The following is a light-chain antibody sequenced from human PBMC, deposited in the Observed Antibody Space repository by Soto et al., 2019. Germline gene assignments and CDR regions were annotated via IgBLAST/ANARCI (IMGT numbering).Light chain of an antibody. CDR1: QSVSSN. V-gene: IGKV3-15*01. CDR2: GAS. CDR3: QQYNNWPFPSWT. Sequence: EIVMTQSPATLSVSPGERATLSCRASQSVSSNLAWYQQKPGQAPRLLIYGASTRATGIPARFSGSGSGTDFHLTISSLQSEDFAVYYCQQYNNWPFPSWTCGQGTKVEIK. J-gene: IGKJ1*01.